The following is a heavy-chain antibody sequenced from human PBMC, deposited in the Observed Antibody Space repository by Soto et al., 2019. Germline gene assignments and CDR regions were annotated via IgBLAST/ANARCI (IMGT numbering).Heavy chain of an antibody. CDR3: ARGFGELGAGYYYYYGMDV. D-gene: IGHD3-10*01. CDR2: ISPYNGTT. Sequence: ASVKVSCKASGGTFSSYAVSWVRQAPGQGLEWMGGISPYNGTTNYAQKLQGRVTMTADTSTSTAYMELRSLRSDDTAVYYCARGFGELGAGYYYYYGMDVWGQGTTVTVSS. J-gene: IGHJ6*02. V-gene: IGHV1-18*01. CDR1: GGTFSSYA.